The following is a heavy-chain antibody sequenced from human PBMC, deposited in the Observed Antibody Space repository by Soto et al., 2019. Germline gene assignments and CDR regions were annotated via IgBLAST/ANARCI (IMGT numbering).Heavy chain of an antibody. J-gene: IGHJ5*02. CDR1: GFSFSDFP. CDR3: AFFRA. D-gene: IGHD3-3*01. CDR2: IRTKGDHYAT. V-gene: IGHV3-73*02. Sequence: EVQMVESGGGFVQPGGSLKLSCAASGFSFSDFPIDWVRQASGKGLEWVGRIRTKGDHYATTYGESVKGRSTISRDDAKNTAYLQVHSLRTDDTAIYYCAFFRAWGQGTLVTVSS.